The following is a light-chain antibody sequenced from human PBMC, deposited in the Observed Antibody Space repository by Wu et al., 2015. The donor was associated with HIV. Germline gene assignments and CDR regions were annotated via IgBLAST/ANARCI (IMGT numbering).Light chain of an antibody. Sequence: EIVLTQSPATLSLSPGERATLSCRASQSVGTSLAWYQQKPGQAPRLLIYDASNRAAGIPARFSGSGSGTDFTLTISSLEAEDFAIYYCQQRSTWPPNSFGQGTKLEIK. V-gene: IGKV3-11*01. CDR2: DAS. J-gene: IGKJ2*03. CDR3: QQRSTWPPNS. CDR1: QSVGTS.